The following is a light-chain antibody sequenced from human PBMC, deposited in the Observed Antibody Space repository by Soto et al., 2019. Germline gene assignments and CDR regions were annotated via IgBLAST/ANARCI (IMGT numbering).Light chain of an antibody. J-gene: IGKJ1*01. V-gene: IGKV1-5*03. CDR2: KTS. Sequence: DIQMTQSPSTLSASVGDRVTITCRAGQTISSWLAWYQQKPGKAPKLLIYKTSSLDSGVPSRFSGSGSGTEFTLTISGLQADDFATYYCQQYDSYSGTFGQGTKVDIK. CDR3: QQYDSYSGT. CDR1: QTISSW.